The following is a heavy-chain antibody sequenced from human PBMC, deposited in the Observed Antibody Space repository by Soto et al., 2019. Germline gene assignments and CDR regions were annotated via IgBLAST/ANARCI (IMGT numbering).Heavy chain of an antibody. CDR1: GDSVNSNNVY. V-gene: IGHV4-39*01. CDR2: VYYSGIT. Sequence: SETLSLTCTVSGDSVNSNNVYWGWVRQPPGRRLEFIGNVYYSGITYYNPAFESRVTISVDTSKNQFSLRLISVTAADTAVYYCARHFRSSVTEIDLWGRGTMLTVSS. J-gene: IGHJ4*02. D-gene: IGHD4-17*01. CDR3: ARHFRSSVTEIDL.